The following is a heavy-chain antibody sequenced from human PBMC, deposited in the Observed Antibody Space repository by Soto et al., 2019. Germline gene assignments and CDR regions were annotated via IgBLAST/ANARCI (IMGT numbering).Heavy chain of an antibody. CDR1: GGTFSSYT. V-gene: IGHV1-69*08. Sequence: SVKVSCKASGGTFSSYTISWVRQAPGQGLEWMGRIIPNLGKANYAQKFQGRVTMTTDTSTSTAYMELRSLRSDDTAVYYCARDLKYYGSGSYYIPKYWGQGTLVTVSS. CDR2: IIPNLGKA. D-gene: IGHD3-10*01. CDR3: ARDLKYYGSGSYYIPKY. J-gene: IGHJ4*02.